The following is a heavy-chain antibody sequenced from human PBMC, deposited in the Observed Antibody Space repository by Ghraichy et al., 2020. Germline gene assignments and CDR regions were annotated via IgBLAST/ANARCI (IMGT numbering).Heavy chain of an antibody. CDR2: INHSGST. Sequence: SETLSLTCAVYGGSFSGYYWSWIRQPPGKGLEWIGEINHSGSTNYNPSLKSRVTISVDTSKNQFSLKLSSVTAADTAVYYCARGNPFTPEYDYVWGSYRRKYAFDIGGQGTMVTVSS. CDR3: ARGNPFTPEYDYVWGSYRRKYAFDI. CDR1: GGSFSGYY. V-gene: IGHV4-34*01. J-gene: IGHJ3*02. D-gene: IGHD3-16*02.